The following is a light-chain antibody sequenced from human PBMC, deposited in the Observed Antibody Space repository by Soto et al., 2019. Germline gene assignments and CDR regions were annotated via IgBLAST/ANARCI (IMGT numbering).Light chain of an antibody. CDR2: SNN. J-gene: IGLJ1*01. CDR3: AAWDDSLNGYV. V-gene: IGLV1-44*01. CDR1: SSNIGSTT. Sequence: QSVLTQPPSASGTLGLRVTISCSGSSSNIGSTTVNWYQQLPGTAPKLLIYSNNQRPSGVPDRFSGSKSGTSASLAISGLQSEDEADYYCAAWDDSLNGYVFGTGTKVTVL.